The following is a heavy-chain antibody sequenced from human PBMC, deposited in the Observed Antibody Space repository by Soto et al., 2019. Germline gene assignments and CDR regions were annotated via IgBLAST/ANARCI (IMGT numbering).Heavy chain of an antibody. CDR2: SRDKVHSHTT. D-gene: IGHD5-12*01. J-gene: IGHJ4*02. CDR1: GFTFSDHY. CDR3: ARGVVSTGYFDY. Sequence: EVQLAESGGGLVQPGGSLRLSCAASGFTFSDHYMDWVRQAPGKGLEWVGRSRDKVHSHTTEYAASVKGLFTISRGDSENSLYLQMNSLKTEDTAVYYYARGVVSTGYFDYWGQGTLVTVSS. V-gene: IGHV3-72*01.